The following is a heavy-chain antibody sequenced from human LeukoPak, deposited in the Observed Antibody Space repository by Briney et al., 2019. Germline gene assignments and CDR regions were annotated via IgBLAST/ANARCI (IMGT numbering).Heavy chain of an antibody. CDR1: GGSFSGYY. CDR3: ARVPYGSGWYRDFDY. CDR2: INHSGST. D-gene: IGHD6-19*01. V-gene: IGHV4-34*01. Sequence: TSETLSLTCAVYGGSFSGYYWSWIRQPPGKGLEWIGEINHSGSTNYNPSLESRVTISVDTSKNQFSLKLSSVTAADTAVYYCARVPYGSGWYRDFDYWGQGTLVTVSS. J-gene: IGHJ4*02.